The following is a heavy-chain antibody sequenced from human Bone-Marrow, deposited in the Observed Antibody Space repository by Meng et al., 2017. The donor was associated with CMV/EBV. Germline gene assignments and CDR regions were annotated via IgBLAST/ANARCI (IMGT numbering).Heavy chain of an antibody. CDR1: GFTFSDYP. V-gene: IGHV3-74*01. CDR2: INSDGSST. J-gene: IGHJ4*02. CDR3: ARAFGAHDY. Sequence: GESLKISCGGSGFTFSDYPMSWVRQAPGKGLEWVSGINSDGSSTSYADSVKGRFTISRDNAKNTLYLQMNSLRAEDTAVYYCARAFGAHDYWGQGTLVTVSS. D-gene: IGHD1-26*01.